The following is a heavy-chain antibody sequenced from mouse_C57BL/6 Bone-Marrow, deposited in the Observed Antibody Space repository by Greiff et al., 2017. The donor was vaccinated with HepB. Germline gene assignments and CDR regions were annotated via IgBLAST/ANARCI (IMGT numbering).Heavy chain of an antibody. CDR1: GFAFSSSW. CDR2: IYPGDGDT. Sequence: VQGVESGPELVKPGASVKITCKASGFAFSSSWMNWVQQRPGKGLEWIGRIYPGDGDTNYNGKFKGKATLTADKSASTAYMQLSSLTSEDSAVYFCSTGTLDYWGQGTTLTVSS. V-gene: IGHV1-82*01. CDR3: STGTLDY. D-gene: IGHD4-1*01. J-gene: IGHJ2*01.